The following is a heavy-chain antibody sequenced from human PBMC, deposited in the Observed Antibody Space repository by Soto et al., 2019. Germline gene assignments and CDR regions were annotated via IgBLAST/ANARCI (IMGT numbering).Heavy chain of an antibody. D-gene: IGHD3-10*01. CDR2: IIPLFGTL. CDR1: GGTFSNHL. J-gene: IGHJ4*01. CDR3: ASGSLYGSGSYPVDY. V-gene: IGHV1-69*08. Sequence: QVQLVQSGAEVKKPGSSVNVSCKASGGTFSNHLISWVRQAPGQGLEWMGTIIPLFGTLNYAQKLQGRVTLSADRSTGTAYMELSSLRSDDTAVYYCASGSLYGSGSYPVDYWGQGTLVTVSS.